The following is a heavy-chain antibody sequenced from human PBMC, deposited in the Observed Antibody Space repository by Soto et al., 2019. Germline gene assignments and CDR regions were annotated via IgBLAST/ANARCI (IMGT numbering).Heavy chain of an antibody. Sequence: PGGSLRLSCAASGFTFSSYAMHWVRQAPGKGLEWVAVISYDGSNKYYADSVKGRFTISRDNSKNTLYLQMNSLRAEDTAVYYCARDDTFWDIVLVDGMDVWGQGTTVTVSS. CDR1: GFTFSSYA. CDR2: ISYDGSNK. V-gene: IGHV3-30-3*01. CDR3: ARDDTFWDIVLVDGMDV. D-gene: IGHD2-2*01. J-gene: IGHJ6*02.